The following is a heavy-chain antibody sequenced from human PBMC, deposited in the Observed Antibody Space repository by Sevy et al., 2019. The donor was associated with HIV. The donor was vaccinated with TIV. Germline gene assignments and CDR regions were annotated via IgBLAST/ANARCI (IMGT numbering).Heavy chain of an antibody. D-gene: IGHD3-22*01. CDR2: IRSNDYGGAT. CDR1: GFTFGDYA. CDR3: TRGFNYHSSGYSDY. Sequence: YLRLSCTGSGFTFGDYAMSWFRQAPGMGLEWVGFIRSNDYGGATEYAASVKGRFTISRDDSKSIADLQMNSLKTEYTAVYYCTRGFNYHSSGYSDYWGQGTTVTVSS. V-gene: IGHV3-49*03. J-gene: IGHJ4*02.